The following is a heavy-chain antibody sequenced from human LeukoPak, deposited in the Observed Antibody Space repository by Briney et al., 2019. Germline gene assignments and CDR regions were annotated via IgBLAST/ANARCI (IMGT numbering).Heavy chain of an antibody. V-gene: IGHV3-23*01. CDR3: AKASWRYGDFDYYYYMDV. J-gene: IGHJ6*03. D-gene: IGHD4-17*01. CDR1: GFTFSSYG. Sequence: PGGTLRLSCAASGFTFSSYGMSWVRQAPGKGLEWVSAISGSGGSTYYADSVKGRFTISRDNSKNTLYLQMNSLRAEDTAAYYCAKASWRYGDFDYYYYMDVWGKGTTVTISS. CDR2: ISGSGGST.